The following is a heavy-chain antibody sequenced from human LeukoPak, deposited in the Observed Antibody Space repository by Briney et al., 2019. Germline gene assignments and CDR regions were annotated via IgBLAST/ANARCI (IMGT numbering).Heavy chain of an antibody. CDR3: ARDPPWYSSSGNTFDY. J-gene: IGHJ4*02. V-gene: IGHV1-2*02. D-gene: IGHD6-6*01. CDR1: GYTFTGYY. Sequence: ASVKVSCKASGYTFTGYYMHWVRQAPGQGLEWMGWISPNSGDTDIAQKFQGRVTMTRDTSIATSYMEVDSLTSDDTAVYYCARDPPWYSSSGNTFDYWGQGTLVTVSS. CDR2: ISPNSGDT.